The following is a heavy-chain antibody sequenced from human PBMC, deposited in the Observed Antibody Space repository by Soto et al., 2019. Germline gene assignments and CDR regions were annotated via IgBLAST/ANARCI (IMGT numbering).Heavy chain of an antibody. Sequence: EVQLVETGGGLIQPGGSLRLSCTVSGFSVTNSYINWVRQAPGKGLEWVSILYSSGTTYYADSVRGRFTGSRDDSKNTLFIHMHSLRADDTAVYYCARDWSKFSYNYPYYYAMDAWGQGTTVTVSS. CDR1: GFSVTNSY. CDR3: ARDWSKFSYNYPYYYAMDA. V-gene: IGHV3-53*02. D-gene: IGHD5-18*01. J-gene: IGHJ6*02. CDR2: LYSSGTT.